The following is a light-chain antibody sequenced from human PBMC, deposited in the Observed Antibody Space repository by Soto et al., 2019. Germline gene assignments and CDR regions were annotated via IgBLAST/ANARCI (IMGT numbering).Light chain of an antibody. CDR2: GAS. J-gene: IGKJ1*01. V-gene: IGKV3-20*01. CDR3: QQYGSSPWT. Sequence: EIVLTQSPGTLSFSPGERATLSCRASQSVSNNYLAWYQQKPGQAPRRLIYGASTRATGIPDRFSGSGSGTDFTLTIGRLEPEDFAVYYCQQYGSSPWTFGQGTKVDIK. CDR1: QSVSNNY.